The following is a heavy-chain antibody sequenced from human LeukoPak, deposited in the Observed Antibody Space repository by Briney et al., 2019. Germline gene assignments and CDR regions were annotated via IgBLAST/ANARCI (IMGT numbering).Heavy chain of an antibody. V-gene: IGHV1-46*01. CDR3: ARAPYTAHGGYYFDY. CDR1: GYTFTSYY. CDR2: INPSGGST. Sequence: ASVKVSCKASGYTFTSYYMHWVRQAPGQGLEWMGIINPSGGSTSYAQKFQGRVTMTRDTSTSTVYMELSSLRSEDTAVYYCARAPYTAHGGYYFDYWGQGTLVTVSS. D-gene: IGHD5-18*01. J-gene: IGHJ4*02.